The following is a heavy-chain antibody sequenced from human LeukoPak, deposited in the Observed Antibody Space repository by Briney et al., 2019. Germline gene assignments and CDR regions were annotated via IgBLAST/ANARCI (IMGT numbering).Heavy chain of an antibody. CDR3: ARDRGYSGYDSVDN. CDR2: ISYDGSNE. D-gene: IGHD5-12*01. J-gene: IGHJ4*02. Sequence: PGGSLRLSCAASEFTFSSYALHWVRQAPGKGLEWVALISYDGSNEYYADSVKGRFTISRDNSKNTLYLQMNSLRAEDTAIYYCARDRGYSGYDSVDNWGQGTLVTVSS. V-gene: IGHV3-30*04. CDR1: EFTFSSYA.